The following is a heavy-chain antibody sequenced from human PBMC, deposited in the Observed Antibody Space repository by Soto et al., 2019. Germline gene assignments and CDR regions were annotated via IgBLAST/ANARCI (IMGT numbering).Heavy chain of an antibody. CDR3: ARENYGDYLNWFDP. J-gene: IGHJ5*02. V-gene: IGHV3-23*01. CDR2: VSASGLNT. Sequence: PGGSLRLSCAASGFTFSTYAMAWVRQAPGKGLEWVSGVSASGLNTDYADPVKGRFYISRDNSKNTVSLHMNSLRDEDTAVYYCARENYGDYLNWFDPWGQGTLVTVSS. D-gene: IGHD4-17*01. CDR1: GFTFSTYA.